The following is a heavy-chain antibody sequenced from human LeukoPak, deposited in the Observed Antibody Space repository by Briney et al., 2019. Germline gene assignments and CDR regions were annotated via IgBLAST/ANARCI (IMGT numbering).Heavy chain of an antibody. CDR3: ARDSATYYYDSSGYSN. V-gene: IGHV4-61*02. CDR2: IYTSGST. CDR1: GGSTSSGSYY. J-gene: IGHJ4*02. D-gene: IGHD3-22*01. Sequence: SQTLSLTCTVSGGSTSSGSYYWSWIRQPAGKGLEWIGRIYTSGSTNYNPSLKSRATISVDTSKNQFSLKLSSVTAADTAVYYCARDSATYYYDSSGYSNWGQGTLVTVSS.